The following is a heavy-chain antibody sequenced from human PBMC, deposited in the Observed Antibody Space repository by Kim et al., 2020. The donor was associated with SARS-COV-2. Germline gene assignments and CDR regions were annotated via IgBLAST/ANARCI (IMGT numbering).Heavy chain of an antibody. Sequence: SETLSLTCAVYGGSFSGYYWSWIRQPPGKGLEWIGEINHSGSTNYNPSLKSRVTISVDTSKNQFSLKLSSVTAADTAVYYCARRPVRFLEWSLDYWGQGT. V-gene: IGHV4-34*01. J-gene: IGHJ4*02. CDR3: ARRPVRFLEWSLDY. CDR1: GGSFSGYY. D-gene: IGHD3-3*01. CDR2: INHSGST.